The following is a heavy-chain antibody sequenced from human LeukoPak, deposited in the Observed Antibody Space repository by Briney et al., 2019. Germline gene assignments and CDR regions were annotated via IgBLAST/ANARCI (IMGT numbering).Heavy chain of an antibody. D-gene: IGHD3-22*01. V-gene: IGHV1-46*01. J-gene: IGHJ4*02. Sequence: ASVKVSCKASGYTFTSYYMHWVRQAPGQGLEWMGIINPSGGSTSYAQKFQGRVTMTRDMSTSTVYMELSSLRSEDTAVYYCAIPSGTMIAVGPPHYWGQGTLVTVSS. CDR2: INPSGGST. CDR1: GYTFTSYY. CDR3: AIPSGTMIAVGPPHY.